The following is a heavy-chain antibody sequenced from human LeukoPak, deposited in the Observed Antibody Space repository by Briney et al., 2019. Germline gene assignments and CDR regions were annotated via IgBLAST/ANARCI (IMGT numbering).Heavy chain of an antibody. J-gene: IGHJ4*02. D-gene: IGHD3-22*01. CDR2: IYTSGST. V-gene: IGHV4-4*07. CDR3: ARENYYDSSGYYYSMRCERGFDY. CDR1: GGSISSYY. Sequence: PSETLSLTCTVSGGSISSYYWSWIRQPAGKGLEWIGRIYTSGSTNYNPSLKSRVTMSVDTSKNQFSLKLSSVTAADTAVYYCARENYYDSSGYYYSMRCERGFDYWGQGTLVTVSS.